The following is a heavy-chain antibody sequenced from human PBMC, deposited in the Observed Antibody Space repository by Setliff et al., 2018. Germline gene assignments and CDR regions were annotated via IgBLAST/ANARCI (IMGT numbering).Heavy chain of an antibody. CDR2: INPSGGLT. Sequence: ASVKVSCKASGGTFSSYGISWVRQAPGQGLEWMGIINPSGGLTKYAQKFQGRVTMTSDTSTNTVYLEVSSLRSEDTAVYFCARDRFYNSWSGTSITAPHDAFDTWGQGTMVTVSS. V-gene: IGHV1-46*03. CDR1: GGTFSSYG. CDR3: ARDRFYNSWSGTSITAPHDAFDT. J-gene: IGHJ3*02. D-gene: IGHD3-3*01.